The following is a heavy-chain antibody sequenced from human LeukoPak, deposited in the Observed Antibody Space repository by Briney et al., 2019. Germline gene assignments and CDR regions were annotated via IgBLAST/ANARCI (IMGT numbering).Heavy chain of an antibody. Sequence: PGGSLRLSCEASGFTFSSSLMSCVRQTPGKGLEWVANIYPGGSEKYYLASVKGRFTISRVNAEDSLYLQMKNLRAEDTAVYYCARELVVGPAEYFQHWGQGTLVTVSS. V-gene: IGHV3-7*01. CDR1: GFTFSSSL. CDR2: IYPGGSEK. D-gene: IGHD2-8*02. CDR3: ARELVVGPAEYFQH. J-gene: IGHJ1*01.